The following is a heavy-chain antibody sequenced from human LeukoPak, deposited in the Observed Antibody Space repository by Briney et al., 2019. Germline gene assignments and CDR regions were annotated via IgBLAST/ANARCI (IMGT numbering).Heavy chain of an antibody. CDR3: ARDGAYRTGWYYCEN. CDR2: IWYDGSNK. Sequence: PGGSLRLSCAASGFTFSDYGMHWVRQASGKGLEWVAIIWYDGSNKYYADSVKGRFTISRDNSKNTLYLQMNSLRAEDTAIYYCARDGAYRTGWYYCENWGQGTLVTVSS. J-gene: IGHJ4*02. CDR1: GFTFSDYG. V-gene: IGHV3-33*01. D-gene: IGHD6-13*01.